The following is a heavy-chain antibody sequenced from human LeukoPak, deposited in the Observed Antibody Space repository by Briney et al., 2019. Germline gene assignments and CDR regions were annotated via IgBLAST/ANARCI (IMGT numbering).Heavy chain of an antibody. V-gene: IGHV4-34*01. CDR2: INHSGST. CDR3: ASTGYSYGYVAFGFGY. J-gene: IGHJ4*02. CDR1: GGSFSGYY. Sequence: SETLSLTCAVYGGSFSGYYWSWIRQPPGKGLEWIGEINHSGSTNYNPSLKSRVTISIDTSKNQFSLKLSSVTAADTAVYYCASTGYSYGYVAFGFGYWGQGTLVTVSS. D-gene: IGHD5-18*01.